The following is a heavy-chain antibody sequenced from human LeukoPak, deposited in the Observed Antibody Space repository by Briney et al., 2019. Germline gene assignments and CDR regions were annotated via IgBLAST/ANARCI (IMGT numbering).Heavy chain of an antibody. CDR3: ARDLVMVWTPGDDFDY. D-gene: IGHD2-21*01. J-gene: IGHJ4*02. CDR2: INEDASTI. Sequence: GGSLRLSCVASGFSFSSYWMDWVRQAPGKGLAWVARINEDASTITYADSVRGRFTISRDNAKNTLYLQMNSLRAEDTAVYYCARDLVMVWTPGDDFDYWGQGILVTVSS. V-gene: IGHV3-74*01. CDR1: GFSFSSYW.